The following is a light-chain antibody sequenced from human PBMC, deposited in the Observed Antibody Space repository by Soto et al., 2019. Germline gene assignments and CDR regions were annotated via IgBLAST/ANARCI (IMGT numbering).Light chain of an antibody. V-gene: IGLV1-51*01. J-gene: IGLJ2*01. CDR3: LTWDSSLRAGV. CDR1: TSNIGNNY. CDR2: DTN. Sequence: QSILTQPPSLSAAPGQKVTISCSGSTSNIGNNYVSWYQQVPGTAPKLLIYDTNNRPSGIPDRFSDSKSGTSATLDITGLQTGDEADYYCLTWDSSLRAGVFGGGTKLTVL.